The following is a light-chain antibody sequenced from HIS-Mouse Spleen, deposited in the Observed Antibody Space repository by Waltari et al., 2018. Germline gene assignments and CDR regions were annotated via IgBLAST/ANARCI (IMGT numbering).Light chain of an antibody. CDR1: QRVSSN. J-gene: IGKJ4*01. V-gene: IGKV3-15*01. CDR3: QQYNNWLALT. CDR2: GAS. Sequence: EIVMTQSPATLSVSPGERATLSCRASQRVSSNLAWYQQKPGQAPRLLIYGASTSATGIPARFSGSGSGTEFTLTISSMQSEDFAVYYCQQYNNWLALTFGGGTKVEIK.